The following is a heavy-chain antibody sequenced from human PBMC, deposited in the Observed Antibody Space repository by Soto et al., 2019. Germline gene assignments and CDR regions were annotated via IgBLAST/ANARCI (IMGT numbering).Heavy chain of an antibody. J-gene: IGHJ4*02. CDR3: ARYVGDYYDSSGYYYY. Sequence: GGSLRLSCAASGFTVSSNYMSWVRQAPGKGLEWVSVIYSGGSTYYADSVKGRFTISRDNSKNTLYLQINSLRAEDTAVYYCARYVGDYYDSSGYYYYWGQGTLVTVSS. V-gene: IGHV3-66*01. CDR2: IYSGGST. D-gene: IGHD3-22*01. CDR1: GFTVSSNY.